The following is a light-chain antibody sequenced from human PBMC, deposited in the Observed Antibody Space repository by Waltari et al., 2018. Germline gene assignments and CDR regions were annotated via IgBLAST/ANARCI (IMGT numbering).Light chain of an antibody. J-gene: IGKJ3*01. Sequence: EIVLTQSPATLSLSPGERATLSCRASQNIHGFLTWYQQKPGQAPRLLIYDAANRASGIPARFSGSGSATDFTLTISSLEPEDFAVYYCQQRSNWLVTFGXGXKVDVK. CDR2: DAA. V-gene: IGKV3-11*01. CDR3: QQRSNWLVT. CDR1: QNIHGF.